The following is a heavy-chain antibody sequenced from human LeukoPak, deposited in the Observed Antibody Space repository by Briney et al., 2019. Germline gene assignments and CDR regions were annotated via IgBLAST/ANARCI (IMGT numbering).Heavy chain of an antibody. D-gene: IGHD4-17*01. V-gene: IGHV1-18*04. Sequence: GASVKVSCKASGYTFTSYNIVWVRQAPGQGLEWMGWISGYNGHTNYARGLQGRVTITTDTSTSTGYLELRSLRSDDTAVFYCARRWTTMTDDYFDYWGQGTLVTVSS. J-gene: IGHJ4*02. CDR1: GYTFTSYN. CDR3: ARRWTTMTDDYFDY. CDR2: ISGYNGHT.